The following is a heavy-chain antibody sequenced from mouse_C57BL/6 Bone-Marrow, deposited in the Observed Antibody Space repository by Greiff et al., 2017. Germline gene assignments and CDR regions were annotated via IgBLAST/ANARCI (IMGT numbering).Heavy chain of an antibody. Sequence: QVQLQQPGAELVKPGASVKLSCKASGYTFTSYWMQWVKQRPGQGLEWIGEIDPSDSYTNYNQKFKGKATLTVDTSSSTAYMQLSSLTSEDSAVYYWAGGGGDYDDYYAMDYWGQGTSVTVSS. CDR1: GYTFTSYW. CDR2: IDPSDSYT. J-gene: IGHJ4*01. CDR3: AGGGGDYDDYYAMDY. D-gene: IGHD2-4*01. V-gene: IGHV1-50*01.